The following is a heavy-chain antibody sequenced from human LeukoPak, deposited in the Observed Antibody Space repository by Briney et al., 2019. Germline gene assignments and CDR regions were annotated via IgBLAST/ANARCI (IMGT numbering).Heavy chain of an antibody. V-gene: IGHV3-48*01. CDR3: ARRSEFGVLYYMDI. Sequence: CGMNWVRQAPGKGLERVSSISGSGGTIYYAYSVKGRFTISRDNPKNSLHLQMNSLRADDTAVYYCARRSEFGVLYYMDIWGRGTTVSVPS. J-gene: IGHJ6*03. D-gene: IGHD3-16*01. CDR1: CG. CDR2: ISGSGGTI.